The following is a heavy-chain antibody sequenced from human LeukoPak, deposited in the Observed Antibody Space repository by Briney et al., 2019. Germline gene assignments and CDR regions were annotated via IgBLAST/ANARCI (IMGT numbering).Heavy chain of an antibody. Sequence: ASVKVSCKASGYTFTSYYMHWVRQAPGQGLEWMGIINPSGGSTSYAQKFQGRVTMTRDTSTSTVYMELSSLRSEDTAVYYCARSYDFWSGHDYYFDYWGQGTLVTVSS. V-gene: IGHV1-46*01. J-gene: IGHJ4*02. CDR2: INPSGGST. CDR1: GYTFTSYY. CDR3: ARSYDFWSGHDYYFDY. D-gene: IGHD3-3*01.